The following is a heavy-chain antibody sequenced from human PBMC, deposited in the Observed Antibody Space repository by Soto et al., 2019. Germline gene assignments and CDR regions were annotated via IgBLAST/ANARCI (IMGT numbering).Heavy chain of an antibody. J-gene: IGHJ3*02. Sequence: QSGGSLRLSCAASGFTFSSYGMHWVRQAPGKGLEWVAVISYDGSNKYYADSVKGRFTISRDNSKNTVFLQMNSLKAEDTALYYCVKDLLLYDSRPAGASHISCPGTILTL. CDR1: GFTFSSYG. V-gene: IGHV3-30*18. CDR2: ISYDGSNK. D-gene: IGHD3-22*01. CDR3: VKDLLLYDSRPAGASHI.